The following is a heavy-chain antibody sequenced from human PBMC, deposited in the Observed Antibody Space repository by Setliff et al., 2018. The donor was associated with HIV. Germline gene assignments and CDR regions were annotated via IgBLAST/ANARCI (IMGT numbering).Heavy chain of an antibody. CDR1: GYTFSTYA. J-gene: IGHJ6*02. Sequence: ASVKVSCKASGYTFSTYAMHWVRQAPGQRLEWMGWINAGNGNTKYSQKFQGRVTITRDTSASTAYMEVSSLRSEDTAVYYCARDSPSPDYSSSWAHLYYHYGMDVWGQGTTVTVSS. CDR2: INAGNGNT. V-gene: IGHV1-3*01. D-gene: IGHD6-13*01. CDR3: ARDSPSPDYSSSWAHLYYHYGMDV.